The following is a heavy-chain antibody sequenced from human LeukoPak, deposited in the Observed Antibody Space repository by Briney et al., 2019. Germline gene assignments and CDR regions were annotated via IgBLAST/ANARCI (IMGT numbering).Heavy chain of an antibody. CDR3: ARSYRATAGIVDV. D-gene: IGHD6-13*01. Sequence: PGGSLRLSCAASDFTLSDYYMTWLRQAPGKGLEWLSYISNSGSDIYSADSVKGRFTISRDNAKNSLYLQMNSLRAEDTAVYYCARSYRATAGIVDVWGQGTTVTVSS. V-gene: IGHV3-11*01. J-gene: IGHJ6*02. CDR1: DFTLSDYY. CDR2: ISNSGSDI.